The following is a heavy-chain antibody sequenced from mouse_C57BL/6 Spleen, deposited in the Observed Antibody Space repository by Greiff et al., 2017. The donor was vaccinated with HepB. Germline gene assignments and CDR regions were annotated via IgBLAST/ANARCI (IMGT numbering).Heavy chain of an antibody. V-gene: IGHV1-7*01. CDR2: INPSSGYT. J-gene: IGHJ2*01. CDR3: ARSYYDYVLDY. Sequence: VQRVESGAELAKPGASVKLSCKASGYTFTSYWMHWVKQRPGQGLEWIGYINPSSGYTKYNQKFKDKATLTADKSSSTAYMQLSSLTYEDSAVYYCARSYYDYVLDYWGQGTTLTVSS. CDR1: GYTFTSYW. D-gene: IGHD2-4*01.